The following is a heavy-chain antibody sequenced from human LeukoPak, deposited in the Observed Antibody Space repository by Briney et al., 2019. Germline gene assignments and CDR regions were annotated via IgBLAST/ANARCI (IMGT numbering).Heavy chain of an antibody. D-gene: IGHD6-19*01. CDR2: IVVGSGNT. Sequence: SVKVSCKASGFTFTSSAVQWVRQARGQRLEWIGWIVVGSGNTNYAQKFQERVTITRDMSTSTAYMGLSSLRSEDTAVYYCAARSSGWYQRLGWYFDLWGRGTLVTVSS. J-gene: IGHJ2*01. V-gene: IGHV1-58*01. CDR1: GFTFTSSA. CDR3: AARSSGWYQRLGWYFDL.